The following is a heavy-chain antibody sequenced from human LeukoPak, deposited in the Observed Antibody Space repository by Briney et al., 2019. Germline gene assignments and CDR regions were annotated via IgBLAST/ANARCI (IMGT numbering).Heavy chain of an antibody. CDR3: ARDFAWLFDY. V-gene: IGHV3-30*19. CDR1: GFTFSSYG. CDR2: ISKDGSKE. Sequence: PGRSLRLSCAASGFTFSSYGMHWVRQAPGKGLEWVAAISKDGSKEYFADSVKGRFTISRDNSKNTLFLQMNSLRAEDTAVYYCARDFAWLFDYWGQGTLVTVSS. D-gene: IGHD3-9*01. J-gene: IGHJ4*02.